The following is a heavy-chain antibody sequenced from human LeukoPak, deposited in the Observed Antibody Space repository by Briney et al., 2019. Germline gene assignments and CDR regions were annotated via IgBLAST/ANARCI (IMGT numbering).Heavy chain of an antibody. J-gene: IGHJ4*02. Sequence: PGGSLRLSCAASGFTFSSYAMGWVRQAPGKGLEWVSAISGSGGSTYYADSVKGRFTISRDNSKNTLYLQMNSLRAEDTAVYYCAKLGDIVVVPAASFDYWGQGTLVTVSS. V-gene: IGHV3-23*01. CDR2: ISGSGGST. D-gene: IGHD2-2*01. CDR3: AKLGDIVVVPAASFDY. CDR1: GFTFSSYA.